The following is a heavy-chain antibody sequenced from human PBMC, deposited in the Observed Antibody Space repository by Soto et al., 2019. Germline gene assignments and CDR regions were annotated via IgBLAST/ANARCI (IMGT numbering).Heavy chain of an antibody. Sequence: PGESLKISCKGSGYSFTSYWISWVRQMPGKGLEWMWRIDPSDSYTNYSPSFQGHVTIPADKSISTAYLQWSSLKASDTAMYYCARIVQGSDDFDIWGQGTMVTVSS. CDR3: ARIVQGSDDFDI. D-gene: IGHD2-8*01. CDR1: GYSFTSYW. CDR2: IDPSDSYT. V-gene: IGHV5-10-1*01. J-gene: IGHJ3*02.